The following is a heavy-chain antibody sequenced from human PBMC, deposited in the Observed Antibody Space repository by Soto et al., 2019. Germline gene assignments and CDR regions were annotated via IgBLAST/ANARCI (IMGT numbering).Heavy chain of an antibody. CDR3: ARDSPSSGRSFDL. CDR1: GVSITSNY. V-gene: IGHV4-4*07. D-gene: IGHD1-26*01. Sequence: QVHLKESGPGLVKPSETLSLTCNVSGVSITSNYWNWVRQPAGKRREWIGRIFHTRATNVNSNLRSRVIMSIDTSKNQFSLKLRPVTAADTAVYYCARDSPSSGRSFDLWGQGILVTVSS. J-gene: IGHJ4*02. CDR2: IFHTRAT.